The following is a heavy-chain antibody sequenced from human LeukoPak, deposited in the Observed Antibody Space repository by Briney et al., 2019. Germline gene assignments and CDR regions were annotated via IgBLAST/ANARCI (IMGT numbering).Heavy chain of an antibody. CDR1: GYTFTSYG. J-gene: IGHJ4*02. CDR3: ARGAPYDYVWGSYRPNPYYFDY. CDR2: ISAYNGNT. D-gene: IGHD3-16*02. Sequence: ASVKVSCKASGYTFTSYGISWVRQAPGQGLEWMGWISAYNGNTNYAQRLQGRVTMTTDTSTSTAYMELRSLRSDDTAVYYCARGAPYDYVWGSYRPNPYYFDYWGQGTLVTVSS. V-gene: IGHV1-18*01.